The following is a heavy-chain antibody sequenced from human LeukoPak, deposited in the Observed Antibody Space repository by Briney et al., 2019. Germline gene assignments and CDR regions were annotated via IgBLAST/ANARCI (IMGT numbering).Heavy chain of an antibody. V-gene: IGHV1-2*02. D-gene: IGHD3-3*01. CDR2: INPNSGGT. CDR3: ARGYYDFWSGYPPGNWFDP. Sequence: ASVKVSCTASGYTFTGYYMHWVRQAPGQGREWMGWINPNSGGTNYAQKFQGRVTMTRDTSISTAYMELSRLRSDDTAVYYCARGYYDFWSGYPPGNWFDPWGQGTLVTVSS. CDR1: GYTFTGYY. J-gene: IGHJ5*02.